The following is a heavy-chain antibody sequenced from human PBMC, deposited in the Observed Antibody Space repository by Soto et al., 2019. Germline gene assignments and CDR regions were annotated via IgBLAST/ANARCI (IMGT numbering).Heavy chain of an antibody. V-gene: IGHV4-31*03. J-gene: IGHJ6*02. Sequence: SETLSLTCTVSGGSINSGGNYWSWIRQHPGKGLEWIGNIYYSASTHYNPSLRSRVSLSIDTSKNQFSLRLRSVTAADTAVYYCARERNDSGGYGSGYYYYGMDVWGQGTTVTVSS. CDR3: ARERNDSGGYGSGYYYYGMDV. CDR1: GGSINSGGNY. D-gene: IGHD3-22*01. CDR2: IYYSAST.